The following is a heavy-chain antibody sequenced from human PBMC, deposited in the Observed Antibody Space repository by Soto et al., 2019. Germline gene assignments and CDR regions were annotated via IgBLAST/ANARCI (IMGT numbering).Heavy chain of an antibody. CDR3: AKDSGYYDLITSGSC. Sequence: GGSLRLSCAASGFTFDDYAMHWVRQAPGKGLEWVSGISWNSGSIGYADSVKGRFTISRDNAKNSLYLQMNSLRAEDTALYYCAKDSGYYDLITSGSCWGQGTLVTVS. J-gene: IGHJ4*02. D-gene: IGHD3-22*01. CDR1: GFTFDDYA. V-gene: IGHV3-9*01. CDR2: ISWNSGSI.